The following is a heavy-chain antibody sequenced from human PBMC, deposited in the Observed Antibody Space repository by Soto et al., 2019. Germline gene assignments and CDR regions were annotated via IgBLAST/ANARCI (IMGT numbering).Heavy chain of an antibody. V-gene: IGHV5-51*01. CDR2: IYPGDSDT. J-gene: IGHJ6*02. D-gene: IGHD3-16*02. CDR1: GYSFTSYW. CDR3: ARHTADDYVWGSYRLYKTIYYYGMDV. Sequence: GESLKISCKGSGYSFTSYWIGWVRQMPGKGLEWMGIIYPGDSDTRYSPSFQGQVTISADKSISTAYLQWSSLKASDTAMYYCARHTADDYVWGSYRLYKTIYYYGMDVWGQGTTVTVSS.